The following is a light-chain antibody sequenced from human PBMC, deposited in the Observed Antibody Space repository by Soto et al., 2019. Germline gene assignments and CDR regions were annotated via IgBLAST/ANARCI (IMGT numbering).Light chain of an antibody. CDR2: AAS. V-gene: IGKV1-12*01. CDR1: QNINSW. Sequence: DIQITQSPSSVSASVGDSVTITCRASQNINSWLAWYQQRSGEAPKLLIYAASSLQGGVPSRFSGSGSETDFTLTISSLQPEDFATYYCQQANSFPLTFGGGTKVEIK. J-gene: IGKJ4*01. CDR3: QQANSFPLT.